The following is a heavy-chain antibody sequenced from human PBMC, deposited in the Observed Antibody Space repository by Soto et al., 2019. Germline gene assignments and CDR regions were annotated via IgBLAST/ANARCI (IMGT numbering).Heavy chain of an antibody. D-gene: IGHD4-17*01. CDR2: IIPKFGTT. V-gene: IGHV1-69*13. J-gene: IGHJ4*02. CDR1: GGSFSTYG. CDR3: ARELDPYYGGNSLSLDY. Sequence: ASVKVYCKASGGSFSTYGINWVRLAPGQGLEWMGGIIPKFGTTNYAQKFRDRVTITADESTNTAYMELNYLRSEDTAVYFCARELDPYYGGNSLSLDYWGQGTLVTVSS.